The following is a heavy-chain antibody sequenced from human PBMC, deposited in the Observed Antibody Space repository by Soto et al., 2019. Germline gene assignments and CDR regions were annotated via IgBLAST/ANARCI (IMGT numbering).Heavy chain of an antibody. Sequence: GASVKVSCKASGYTFTSYGISWVRQAPGQGLGWMGWISAYNGNTNYAQKLQGRVTITTDTSTSTAYMELSSLRSEDTAVYYCARDRLRASVAGTGGYNWFDPWGQGTLVTVSS. J-gene: IGHJ5*02. CDR3: ARDRLRASVAGTGGYNWFDP. CDR2: ISAYNGNT. D-gene: IGHD6-19*01. V-gene: IGHV1-18*01. CDR1: GYTFTSYG.